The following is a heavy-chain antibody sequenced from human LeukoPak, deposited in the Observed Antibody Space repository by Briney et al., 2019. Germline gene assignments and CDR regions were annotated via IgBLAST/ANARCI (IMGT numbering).Heavy chain of an antibody. CDR3: ARVPRVRDEDILTGYSYFDY. V-gene: IGHV1-18*01. J-gene: IGHJ4*02. CDR2: ISAYNGNT. CDR1: GYTFTSYG. D-gene: IGHD3-9*01. Sequence: GASVKVSCKASGYTFTSYGISWVRQAPGQGLEWMGWISAYNGNTNYAQKLQGRVTMTTDTSTSTAYMELRSLRSDDTAVYYCARVPRVRDEDILTGYSYFDYWGQGTLVTVSS.